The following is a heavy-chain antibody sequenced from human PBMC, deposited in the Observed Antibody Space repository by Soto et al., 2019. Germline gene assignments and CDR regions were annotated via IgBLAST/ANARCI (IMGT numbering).Heavy chain of an antibody. Sequence: QVELQQWGPGLVKPSETLSLTCTIHDGSFIGYFWSWIRQSPEKGLEWIGEINHSGRTSYNLSLRSRVTISVDTSNNQFSLKLPPVTAADTAVYYCARGYVRATAYFDAWGQGSPVIVSS. D-gene: IGHD2-21*02. CDR2: INHSGRT. CDR1: DGSFIGYF. V-gene: IGHV4-34*01. CDR3: ARGYVRATAYFDA. J-gene: IGHJ4*02.